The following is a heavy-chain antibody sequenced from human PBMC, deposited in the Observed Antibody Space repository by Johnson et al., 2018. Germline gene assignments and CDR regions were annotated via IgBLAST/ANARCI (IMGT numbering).Heavy chain of an antibody. V-gene: IGHV3-7*01. CDR3: ARRYDSTGDYYRPGALDI. CDR1: GFNFNRYW. CDR2: INQDGNEK. D-gene: IGHD3-22*01. J-gene: IGHJ3*02. Sequence: VELVQSGGGLVQPGGSLRLSCAVSGFNFNRYWMSWVRQAPGKWLEWVANINQDGNEKYYVASVRGRFTISRDIARNSCSLQMHSLSAEDTAVYYCARRYDSTGDYYRPGALDIWGQGTTVTVSS.